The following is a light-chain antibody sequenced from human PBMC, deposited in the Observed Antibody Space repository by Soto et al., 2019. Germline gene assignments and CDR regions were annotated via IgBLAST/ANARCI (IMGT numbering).Light chain of an antibody. CDR1: QSASTN. V-gene: IGKV3-15*01. CDR3: QQYNDWRWT. CDR2: GAS. Sequence: ISQSVSTVSVSPEQAATLYCRASQSASTNLAWYQQKPGQAPRLLIYGASTRATGIPARFSGRGSGTEFTLTITSLQSEDFAVYYCQQYNDWRWTFGQGTMVDIK. J-gene: IGKJ1*01.